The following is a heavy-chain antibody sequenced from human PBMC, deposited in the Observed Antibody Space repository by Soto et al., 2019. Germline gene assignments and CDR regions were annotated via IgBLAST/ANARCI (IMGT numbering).Heavy chain of an antibody. CDR3: ARAPLYYDSSGENWFDP. CDR1: GGTFSSYA. CDR2: IIPIFGTA. V-gene: IGHV1-69*06. J-gene: IGHJ5*02. Sequence: SVKVSCKASGGTFSSYAISWVRQAPGQGLEWMGGIIPIFGTANYAQKFQGRVTITADKSTSTAYMELSSLRSEDTAVYYCARAPLYYDSSGENWFDPWGQETLVTVSS. D-gene: IGHD3-22*01.